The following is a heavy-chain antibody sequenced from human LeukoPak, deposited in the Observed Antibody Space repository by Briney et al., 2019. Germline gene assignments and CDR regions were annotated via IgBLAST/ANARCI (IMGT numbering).Heavy chain of an antibody. J-gene: IGHJ4*02. Sequence: PGGSLRLSCAASGFTFSSYGMHWVRQAPGKGLERVAFIRYDGSNKYYADSVKGQFTISRDNSKNTLYLQMNSLRAEDTAVYYCAKDPLTKGIHYYGSGSQYFDYWGQGTLVTVSS. V-gene: IGHV3-30*02. CDR1: GFTFSSYG. CDR2: IRYDGSNK. D-gene: IGHD3-10*01. CDR3: AKDPLTKGIHYYGSGSQYFDY.